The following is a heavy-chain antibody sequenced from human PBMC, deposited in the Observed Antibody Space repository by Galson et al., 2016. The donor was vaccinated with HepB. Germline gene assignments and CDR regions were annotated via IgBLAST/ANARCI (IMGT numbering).Heavy chain of an antibody. J-gene: IGHJ2*01. CDR1: GYSFTTYY. V-gene: IGHV1-46*04. CDR2: INPRSATT. D-gene: IGHD1-26*01. CDR3: ASDFMSGGVPIWSFDL. Sequence: SVKVSCKASGYSFTTYYIHWLRQAPGKGLEWMGNINPRSATTTYTQKLQGRVTMTRDTSTDTVFMEMTSLRSDDTALYYCASDFMSGGVPIWSFDLWGRGTLVTVSS.